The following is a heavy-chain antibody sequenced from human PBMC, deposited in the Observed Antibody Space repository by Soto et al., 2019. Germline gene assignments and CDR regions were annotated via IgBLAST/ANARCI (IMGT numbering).Heavy chain of an antibody. CDR2: IYYSGST. D-gene: IGHD6-13*01. CDR3: ARTGYSSSWYNDY. Sequence: SETLSLTCTVSGGSISSSSYYWGWIRQPPGKGLEWIGSIYYSGSTYYNPSLKSRVTISVDTSKNQFSLKLSSVTAADTAVYYCARTGYSSSWYNDYRGQGTLVTVSS. J-gene: IGHJ4*02. CDR1: GGSISSSSYY. V-gene: IGHV4-39*01.